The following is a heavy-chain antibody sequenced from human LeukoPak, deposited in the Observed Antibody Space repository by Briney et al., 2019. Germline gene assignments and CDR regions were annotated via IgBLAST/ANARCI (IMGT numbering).Heavy chain of an antibody. J-gene: IGHJ3*02. D-gene: IGHD5-24*01. Sequence: GGSLRLSCAASGFTFSSYWMHWVRQGPGKGLVWVSRINTDGSSASYADSVKGRFTISRDNVKNSLSLQMNGLRAEDTALYYCAKDRKSRDLDSLDIWGQGTMVTVSS. V-gene: IGHV3-74*01. CDR2: INTDGSSA. CDR1: GFTFSSYW. CDR3: AKDRKSRDLDSLDI.